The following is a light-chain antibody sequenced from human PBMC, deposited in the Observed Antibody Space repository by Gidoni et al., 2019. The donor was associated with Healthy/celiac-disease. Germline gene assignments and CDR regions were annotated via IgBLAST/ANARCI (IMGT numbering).Light chain of an antibody. CDR1: QSISTW. V-gene: IGKV1-5*03. CDR2: KAA. J-gene: IGKJ2*01. CDR3: QQYDSYPYT. Sequence: DIQMTQSPSTLSASVGDRVTITCRASQSISTWLAWYQQKPGKAPNLLIYKAATLESGVPSRFSGSGSGTEFTLTISSLQPDDFATYYCQQYDSYPYTFXXXTNLEIK.